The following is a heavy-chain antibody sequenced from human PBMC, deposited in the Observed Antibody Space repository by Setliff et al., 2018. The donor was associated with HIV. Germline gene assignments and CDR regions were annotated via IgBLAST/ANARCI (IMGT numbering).Heavy chain of an antibody. Sequence: ASVKVSCKASGYTLSEYYMHWVQQAPGKGLEWMGRIDPEDGETLYAEKFRGRVTMTADVSTNTAYLELGSLRSEDTAVYYCATFLFCDSTDPYYRPPGDFPLYYFDYWAQGTLVTVSS. D-gene: IGHD3-10*01. CDR3: ATFLFCDSTDPYYRPPGDFPLYYFDY. V-gene: IGHV1-69-2*01. J-gene: IGHJ4*02. CDR1: GYTLSEYY. CDR2: IDPEDGET.